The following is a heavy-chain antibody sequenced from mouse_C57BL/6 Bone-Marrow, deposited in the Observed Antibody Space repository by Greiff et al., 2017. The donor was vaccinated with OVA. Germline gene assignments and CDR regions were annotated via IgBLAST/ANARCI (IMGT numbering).Heavy chain of an antibody. J-gene: IGHJ2*01. CDR2: FYPGSGSI. Sequence: QVQLQQSGAELVKPGASVKLSCKASGYTFTEYTIHWVKQRSGQGLEWIGWFYPGSGSITSNEKFKDKATLTADKSSSTAYMELSRLTSEESAVLFRAGHEEEGGTTVVFDYWGQGTTLTVSS. CDR3: AGHEEEGGTTVVFDY. CDR1: GYTFTEYT. D-gene: IGHD1-1*01. V-gene: IGHV1-62-2*01.